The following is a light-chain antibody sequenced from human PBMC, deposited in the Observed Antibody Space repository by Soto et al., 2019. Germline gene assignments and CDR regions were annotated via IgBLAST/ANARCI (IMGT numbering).Light chain of an antibody. CDR2: AAS. V-gene: IGKV1-39*01. CDR1: QSISSN. CDR3: QQSYSTPRT. J-gene: IGKJ1*01. Sequence: DIQLTQSPSSLSASVGDRVTITCRASQSISSNLNWYQQKPGKAPNLLIYAASNLQAGAPSRFSGSESGADFTLTISSLQPEDFATYYCQQSYSTPRTFGQGTEVEMK.